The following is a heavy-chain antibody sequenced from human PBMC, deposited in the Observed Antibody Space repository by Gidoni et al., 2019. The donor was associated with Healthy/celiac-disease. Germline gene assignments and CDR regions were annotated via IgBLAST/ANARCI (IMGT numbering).Heavy chain of an antibody. Sequence: EVQLVESGGGLIQPGGSLRLSCAASGFTVSSNYMSWVRQAPGKGLEWVSVIYSGGSTYYADSVKGRFTISRDNSKNTLYLQMNSLRAEDTAVYYCARSGTTPGDAFDIWGQGTMVTVSS. CDR1: GFTVSSNY. CDR3: ARSGTTPGDAFDI. CDR2: IYSGGST. J-gene: IGHJ3*02. V-gene: IGHV3-53*01. D-gene: IGHD1-7*01.